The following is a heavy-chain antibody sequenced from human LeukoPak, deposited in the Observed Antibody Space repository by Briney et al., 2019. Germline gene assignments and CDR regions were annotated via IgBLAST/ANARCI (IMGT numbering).Heavy chain of an antibody. V-gene: IGHV4-59*01. D-gene: IGHD3-22*01. CDR2: IYYSGST. Sequence: SETLSLTCTVSGGSISSYYWSWIRQPPGKGLEWIGYIYYSGSTNYNPSLKSRVTISVDTSKNQFSLKLSSVTAADTAVYYCARDPGDYYDSSGYSYYFDYWGQGTLVTVSS. CDR3: ARDPGDYYDSSGYSYYFDY. CDR1: GGSISSYY. J-gene: IGHJ4*02.